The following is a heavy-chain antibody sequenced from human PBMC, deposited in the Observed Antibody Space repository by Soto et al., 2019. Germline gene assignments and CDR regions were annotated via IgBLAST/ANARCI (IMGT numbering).Heavy chain of an antibody. V-gene: IGHV1-69*12. Sequence: QVQLVQSGAEVKKPGSSVKVSCKASGGTFSSYAISWVRQAPGQGLEWMGGIIPIFGTAHYAQKFQGRVTITADESTGTAYMELISLRSEDTAVYYCARFHGDYYTWNWFDPWGQGTLVTVSS. CDR1: GGTFSSYA. D-gene: IGHD4-17*01. CDR3: ARFHGDYYTWNWFDP. J-gene: IGHJ5*02. CDR2: IIPIFGTA.